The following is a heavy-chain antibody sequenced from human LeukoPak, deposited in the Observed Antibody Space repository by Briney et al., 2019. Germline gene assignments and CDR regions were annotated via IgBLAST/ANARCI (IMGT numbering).Heavy chain of an antibody. J-gene: IGHJ3*02. Sequence: SETLSLTCTVSGGSISSYYCSWIRPPTGKGLAGIGYIYYSGSTNYNPSLKSRVTISVDTSKNQFSLKLSSVTAADTAVYYCARSTLYYYDSSGVRAFDIWGQGTMVTVSS. CDR2: IYYSGST. CDR1: GGSISSYY. V-gene: IGHV4-59*01. CDR3: ARSTLYYYDSSGVRAFDI. D-gene: IGHD3-22*01.